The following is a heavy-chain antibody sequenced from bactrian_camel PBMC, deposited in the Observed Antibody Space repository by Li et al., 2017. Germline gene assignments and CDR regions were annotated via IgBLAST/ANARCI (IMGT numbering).Heavy chain of an antibody. CDR1: GNILSDYC. CDR3: SARPLSFWEPCGVSLADFHY. V-gene: IGHV3S54*01. D-gene: IGHD3*01. J-gene: IGHJ6*01. Sequence: HVQLVESGGGSVQAGGSLRLSCAASGNILSDYCVGWFRQIPEKEREGVATIKTRSGTTAYVDSVKGRFTISQDNAKNTVYLLMNSLKPEDTATYYCSARPLSFWEPCGVSLADFHYWGQGTQVTVS. CDR2: IKTRSGTT.